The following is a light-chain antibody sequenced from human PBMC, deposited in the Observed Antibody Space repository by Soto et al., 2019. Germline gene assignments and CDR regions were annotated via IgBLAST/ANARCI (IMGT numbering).Light chain of an antibody. CDR2: GAS. CDR1: QSVSSN. Sequence: EIVMTQSPATLSVSPVERATLSCRASQSVSSNLAWYQQKPGQAPRLLIYGASTRATGIPARFSGSGSGTEFTLTISSLQSEDFAVYHCQQYNNWPTWTFGQGTKVDIK. CDR3: QQYNNWPTWT. V-gene: IGKV3-15*01. J-gene: IGKJ1*01.